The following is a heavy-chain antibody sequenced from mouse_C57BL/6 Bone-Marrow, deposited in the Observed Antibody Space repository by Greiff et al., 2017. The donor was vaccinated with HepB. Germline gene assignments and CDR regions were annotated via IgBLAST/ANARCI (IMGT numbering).Heavy chain of an antibody. Sequence: EVQLVESEGGLVQPGSSMKLSCTASGFTFSDYYMAWVRQVPEKGLEWVANINYDGSSTYYLDSLKSRFIISRDNAKNMLYLQMSSLKSEDTATYYCAREWFYWYFDVWGTGTTVTVSA. D-gene: IGHD1-1*02. V-gene: IGHV5-16*01. J-gene: IGHJ1*03. CDR1: GFTFSDYY. CDR2: INYDGSST. CDR3: AREWFYWYFDV.